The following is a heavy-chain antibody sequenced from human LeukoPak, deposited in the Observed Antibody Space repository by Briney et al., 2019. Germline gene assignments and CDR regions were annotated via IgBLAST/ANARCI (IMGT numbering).Heavy chain of an antibody. V-gene: IGHV1-69*04. D-gene: IGHD5-18*01. Sequence: SVKVSCKASGGTFSSYAISWVRQAPGQGLEWMGRIIPILGLANYAQKFQGRVTITADKSTSTAYMELSSLRSEDTAVYYCARDLGRLDSYGTTNFDYWGQGTLVTVSS. CDR2: IIPILGLA. CDR1: GGTFSSYA. J-gene: IGHJ4*02. CDR3: ARDLGRLDSYGTTNFDY.